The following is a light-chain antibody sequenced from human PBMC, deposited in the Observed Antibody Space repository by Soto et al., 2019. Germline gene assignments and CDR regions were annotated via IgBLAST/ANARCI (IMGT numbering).Light chain of an antibody. J-gene: IGKJ1*01. CDR1: QSVSNS. CDR2: GAS. Sequence: EIVLTQSPATLSLSPGERATLSCWASQSVSNSLAWFQQRPGQAPGLLIYGASDRATGIPARFSGTGSGTDFTLTISSLEPEDFAVYYCQQRAKWPRTFGQGTKVDNK. CDR3: QQRAKWPRT. V-gene: IGKV3-11*01.